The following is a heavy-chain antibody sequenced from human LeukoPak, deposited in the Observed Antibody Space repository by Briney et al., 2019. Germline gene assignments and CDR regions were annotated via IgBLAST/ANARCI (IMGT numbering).Heavy chain of an antibody. D-gene: IGHD3-9*01. V-gene: IGHV3-23*01. Sequence: GGSLRLSCAASGFTFSTYDMSWVRQAPGKGLEWVSAISGGGGSTYYADSVEGRFTISRDNSKNTLYLQMNSLRAEDTAVYYCATDYDILTGYHFDYWGQGTLVTVSS. CDR2: ISGGGGST. CDR1: GFTFSTYD. CDR3: ATDYDILTGYHFDY. J-gene: IGHJ4*02.